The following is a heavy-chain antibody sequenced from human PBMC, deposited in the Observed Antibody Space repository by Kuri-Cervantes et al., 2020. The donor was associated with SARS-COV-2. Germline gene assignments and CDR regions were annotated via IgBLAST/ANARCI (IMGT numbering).Heavy chain of an antibody. D-gene: IGHD7-27*01. CDR2: VSYSGST. Sequence: SETLSLTCTVSGGSINTYYWSWIRQPPGKGLEYIGYVSYSGSTNYSPSLKSRVTMSLDTSKNQFSLRLTSVNAADTAVYYCARGELGISNYYYYYMDVWGKGTTVTVSS. CDR1: GGSINTYY. CDR3: ARGELGISNYYYYYMDV. J-gene: IGHJ6*03. V-gene: IGHV4-59*01.